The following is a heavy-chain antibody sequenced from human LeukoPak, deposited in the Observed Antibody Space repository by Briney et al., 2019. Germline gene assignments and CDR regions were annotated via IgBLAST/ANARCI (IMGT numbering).Heavy chain of an antibody. CDR1: GYTFTSYG. CDR2: ISAYNGNT. V-gene: IGHV1-18*01. D-gene: IGHD2-2*01. J-gene: IGHJ4*02. CDR3: ARGDIVVVPAATLDY. Sequence: GASVKVSCKASGYTFTSYGISWVRQAPGQGLEWMGWISAYNGNTNYAQKLQGRVTMTTDTSTSTAYMELRSLRSDDTAVYYCARGDIVVVPAATLDYWGQGTLVTVSS.